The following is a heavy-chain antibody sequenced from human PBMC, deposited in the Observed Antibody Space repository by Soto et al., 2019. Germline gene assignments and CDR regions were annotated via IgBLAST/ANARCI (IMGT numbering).Heavy chain of an antibody. CDR3: ARDRMVRGVISWFDP. D-gene: IGHD3-10*01. V-gene: IGHV4-31*03. J-gene: IGHJ5*02. CDR2: IYYSGST. CDR1: GGSISSGGYY. Sequence: SETLSLTCTVSGGSISSGGYYWSWIRQHPGKGLEWIGYIYYSGSTYYNPSLKSRVTISVDTSKNQFSLKLSSVTAADTAVYYCARDRMVRGVISWFDPWGQGALVTV.